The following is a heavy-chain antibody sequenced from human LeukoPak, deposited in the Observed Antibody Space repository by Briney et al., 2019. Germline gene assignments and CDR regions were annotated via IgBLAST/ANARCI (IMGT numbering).Heavy chain of an antibody. V-gene: IGHV3-23*01. Sequence: GASLRLSCAASGFTFSNYAMSWVRHAPWKGLEWVSGILGSGGSTYYADSVKGRFTVSRDNSKSTLYLQMNSLRAEDTALYYCAKWGDYDVLTGYYVPDYWGQGTLVTVSS. CDR3: AKWGDYDVLTGYYVPDY. CDR1: GFTFSNYA. CDR2: ILGSGGST. D-gene: IGHD3-9*01. J-gene: IGHJ4*02.